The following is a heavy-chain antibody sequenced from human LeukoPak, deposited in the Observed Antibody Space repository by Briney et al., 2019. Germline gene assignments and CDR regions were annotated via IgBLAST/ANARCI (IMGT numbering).Heavy chain of an antibody. CDR2: ISGSGGST. V-gene: IGHV3-23*01. J-gene: IGHJ6*02. CDR3: AKEQPSTIFGVVIKYYYYGMDV. Sequence: GGSLRLSCAASGFTFSSYAMSWVRQAPGKGLEWVSAISGSGGSTYYADSVKGRFTISRDNSKNTLYLQMNSLRAEDTAVYYCAKEQPSTIFGVVIKYYYYGMDVWGQGTTVTVSS. CDR1: GFTFSSYA. D-gene: IGHD3-3*01.